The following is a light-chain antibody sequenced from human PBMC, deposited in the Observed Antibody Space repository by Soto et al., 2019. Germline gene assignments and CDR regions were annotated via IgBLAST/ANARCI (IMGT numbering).Light chain of an antibody. V-gene: IGLV1-51*02. CDR1: SSNIGNDY. CDR3: GTWDSSLAAWV. J-gene: IGLJ3*02. CDR2: ENN. Sequence: QAVVTQPPSVSAAPGQKVTISCSGSSSNIGNDYVSWYQQFPGTAPKLLIYENNKRPSGIPDRFSGSKSGTSATLAITGLQTGDEADYYCGTWDSSLAAWVFGGGTQLTVL.